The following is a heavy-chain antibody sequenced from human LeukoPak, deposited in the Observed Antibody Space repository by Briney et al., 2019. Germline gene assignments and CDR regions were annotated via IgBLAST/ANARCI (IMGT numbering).Heavy chain of an antibody. V-gene: IGHV3-48*01. CDR3: AKDHGYSYGFPDY. CDR2: ISSSGSTI. CDR1: GFTFSSYW. D-gene: IGHD5-18*01. J-gene: IGHJ4*02. Sequence: PGGSLRLSCAASGFTFSSYWMSWVRQAPGKGLEWVSYISSSGSTIYYADSVKGRFTIYRDNSKNTLYLQMNSLRPDDTAVYYCAKDHGYSYGFPDYWGLGTLVPVPS.